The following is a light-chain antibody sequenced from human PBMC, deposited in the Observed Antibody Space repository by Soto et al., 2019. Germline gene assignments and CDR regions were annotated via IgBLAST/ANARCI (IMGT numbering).Light chain of an antibody. Sequence: EIVLTQSPGTLSLSPGERATLSCRASQSVSSNHLAWYQQKRGQAPRLLIYGASSKATGVPGRFSGSGSGTDFTLTISSLEPEDFAVYYCQQYGSSPKTFGQGTKVEIK. CDR3: QQYGSSPKT. V-gene: IGKV3-20*01. CDR1: QSVSSNH. J-gene: IGKJ1*01. CDR2: GAS.